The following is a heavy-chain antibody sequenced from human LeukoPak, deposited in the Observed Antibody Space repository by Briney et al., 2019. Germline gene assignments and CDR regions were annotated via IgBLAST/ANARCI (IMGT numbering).Heavy chain of an antibody. V-gene: IGHV3-23*01. CDR3: AKDESLRTYYYDSRRGAFDM. J-gene: IGHJ3*02. Sequence: GGSLRLSCAASGFTFSSYAMSWVRQAPGERLQGVSVISGSGGSTYYADSVKGRFTISRDNSRNTLYLQMNSLRHEDMAVYYCAKDESLRTYYYDSRRGAFDMWGQGTMVSVSS. CDR1: GFTFSSYA. CDR2: ISGSGGST. D-gene: IGHD3-22*01.